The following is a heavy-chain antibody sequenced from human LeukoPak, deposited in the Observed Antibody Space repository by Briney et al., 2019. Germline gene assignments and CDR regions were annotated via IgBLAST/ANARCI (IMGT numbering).Heavy chain of an antibody. J-gene: IGHJ3*02. CDR2: IWFDGSNK. Sequence: GGSLRLSCAASRFTFSSYVMHWVRQAPGKGLEWVGNIWFDGSNKYYADSVKGRFTISRDNSKNTLYLEMNSLRVEDTAIYYCARGGTVTSVHDAFDIWGQGTTVTVSP. CDR3: ARGGTVTSVHDAFDI. CDR1: RFTFSSYV. D-gene: IGHD2-21*02. V-gene: IGHV3-33*08.